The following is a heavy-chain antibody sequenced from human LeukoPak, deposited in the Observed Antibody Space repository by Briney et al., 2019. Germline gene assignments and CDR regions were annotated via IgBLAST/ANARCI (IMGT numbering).Heavy chain of an antibody. D-gene: IGHD3-10*01. CDR1: GGSISSYY. V-gene: IGHV4-59*01. J-gene: IGHJ4*02. CDR3: ARMVRGVITHFDY. Sequence: SETLSLTCTVSGGSISSYYWSWIRQPPGKGLEWIGYIYYSGSTNYNPSLKSRVTISVDTSKNQFSLKLSSVTAADTAVYYCARMVRGVITHFDYWGQGTLVTVSS. CDR2: IYYSGST.